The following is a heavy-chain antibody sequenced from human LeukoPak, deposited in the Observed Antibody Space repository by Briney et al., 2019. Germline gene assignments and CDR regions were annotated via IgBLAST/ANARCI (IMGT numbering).Heavy chain of an antibody. J-gene: IGHJ3*02. CDR1: GFTFSNYW. CDR2: INQDGSEK. D-gene: IGHD2-15*01. V-gene: IGHV3-7*05. Sequence: GGSLRLSCAASGFTFSNYWMSWVRQAPGKGLEWVAHINQDGSEKYYVDSVKGRFTISRDNAKNSLYLQMNGLRAEDTAVYYCARDGGGDIVVAFAFDIWGQGTMVTVSS. CDR3: ARDGGGDIVVAFAFDI.